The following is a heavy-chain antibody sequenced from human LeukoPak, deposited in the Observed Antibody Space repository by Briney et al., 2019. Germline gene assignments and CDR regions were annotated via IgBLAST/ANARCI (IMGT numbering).Heavy chain of an antibody. CDR1: GYRFTSYW. CDR2: IYPSDSDT. Sequence: GESLKICCKGSGYRFTSYWIGWVHQMPGKGLEWMGIIYPSDSDTRYSPSFQGQVSISADKSISTAYLQWSSLKASDTAMYYCARQPAADYYYCMDVWGKGTTVTVSS. J-gene: IGHJ6*03. V-gene: IGHV5-51*07. CDR3: ARQPAADYYYCMDV. D-gene: IGHD6-25*01.